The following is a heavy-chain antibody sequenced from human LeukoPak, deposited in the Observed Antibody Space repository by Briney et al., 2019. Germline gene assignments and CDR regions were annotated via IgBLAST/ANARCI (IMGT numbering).Heavy chain of an antibody. CDR3: ARVGSGTLAAAGSHFPGY. J-gene: IGHJ4*02. D-gene: IGHD6-13*01. CDR2: HKMDGSST. V-gene: IGHV3-74*01. CDR1: GFTFSSYW. Sequence: GGSLRLSCAASGFTFSSYWMHWVRQAPGKGLVWVSRHKMDGSSTSYADSVKGRFTISRDNAKNTLYLQMNSLRAEDTAVYYCARVGSGTLAAAGSHFPGYWGQGTLVTVSS.